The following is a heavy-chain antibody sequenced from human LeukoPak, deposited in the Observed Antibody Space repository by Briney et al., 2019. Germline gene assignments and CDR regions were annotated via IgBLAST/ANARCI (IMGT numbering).Heavy chain of an antibody. J-gene: IGHJ4*02. CDR3: ARDPEGGFGGYFDY. Sequence: GGSLRLSCAASGFTVSSNYMSWVRQAPGKGLERVSVIYSGGSTYYADSVKGRFTIFRDNSKNTLYLQMNSLRAEDTAVYYCARDPEGGFGGYFDYWGQGTLVTVSS. CDR1: GFTVSSNY. D-gene: IGHD3-3*01. V-gene: IGHV3-53*01. CDR2: IYSGGST.